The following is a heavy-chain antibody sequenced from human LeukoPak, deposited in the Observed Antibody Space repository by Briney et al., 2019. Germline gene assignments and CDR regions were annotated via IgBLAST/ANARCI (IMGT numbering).Heavy chain of an antibody. D-gene: IGHD2-2*01. V-gene: IGHV3-66*01. CDR3: AICSSTSCYYFGY. CDR1: GFTVSSNY. CDR2: IYSGGST. Sequence: GGSLRLSCAASGFTVSSNYMSWVRQAPGKGLEWVSVIYSGGSTYYADSVKGRFTISRDNSKNTLYLQMNSLRAEDTAVYYCAICSSTSCYYFGYWGQGTLVTVSS. J-gene: IGHJ4*02.